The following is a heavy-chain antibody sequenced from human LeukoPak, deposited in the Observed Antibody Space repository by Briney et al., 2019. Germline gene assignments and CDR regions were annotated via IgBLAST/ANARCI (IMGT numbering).Heavy chain of an antibody. D-gene: IGHD3-22*01. CDR1: GGSISSYY. V-gene: IGHV4-59*01. CDR3: ARDAYYYDSSGYYYYGMDV. CDR2: IYYSGST. Sequence: DPSETLSLTCTVSGGSISSYYWSWIRQPPGEGLEWIGYIYYSGSTNYNPSLKSRVTISVDTSKNQFSLKLSSVTAADTAVYYCARDAYYYDSSGYYYYGMDVWGQGTTVTVSS. J-gene: IGHJ6*02.